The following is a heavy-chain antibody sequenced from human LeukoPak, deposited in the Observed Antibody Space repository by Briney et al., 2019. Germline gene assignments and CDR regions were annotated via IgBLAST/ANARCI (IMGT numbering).Heavy chain of an antibody. J-gene: IGHJ4*02. Sequence: PGGSLRLSCAASGFTFSSYSMNWVRQAPGKGLEWVASIKPDGSEKYYLDSVKGRFTISRDNSRDSLYLQMTSLRDDDTSVYYCARDASALYWGRGTPVTVSS. CDR3: ARDASALY. D-gene: IGHD6-19*01. CDR2: IKPDGSEK. CDR1: GFTFSSYS. V-gene: IGHV3-7*01.